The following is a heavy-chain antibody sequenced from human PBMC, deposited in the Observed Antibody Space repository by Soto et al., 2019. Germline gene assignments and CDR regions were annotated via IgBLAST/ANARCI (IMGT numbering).Heavy chain of an antibody. J-gene: IGHJ5*02. V-gene: IGHV4-30-4*01. CDR2: IYHSGST. CDR3: ARARPAGARLDP. D-gene: IGHD6-13*01. CDR1: GGSISSGDYY. Sequence: QVQLQESGPGLVKPSQTLSLTCTVSGGSISSGDYYWSWIRQPPGKGLEWIGYIYHSGSTYYNPALKSRVTISVTTSKNQFSLKLSSVTAADTAVYYCARARPAGARLDPWGQGTLVTVSS.